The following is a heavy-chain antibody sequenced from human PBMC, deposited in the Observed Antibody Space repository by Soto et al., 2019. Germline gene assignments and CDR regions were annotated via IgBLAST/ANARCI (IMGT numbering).Heavy chain of an antibody. CDR2: ISYDGSNK. CDR3: ARVGYSSSSPFDY. D-gene: IGHD6-6*01. J-gene: IGHJ4*02. Sequence: QVQLVESGGGVVQPGRSLRLSCAASGFTFSSYAMHWVRQAPGKGLEWVAVISYDGSNKYYADSVKGRFTISRDNSKNTLYLQMNSLRAEDTAVYYCARVGYSSSSPFDYWGQGTLVTVS. CDR1: GFTFSSYA. V-gene: IGHV3-30-3*01.